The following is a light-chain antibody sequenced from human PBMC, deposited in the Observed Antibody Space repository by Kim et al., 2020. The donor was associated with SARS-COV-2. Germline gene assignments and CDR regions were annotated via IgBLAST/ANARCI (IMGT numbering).Light chain of an antibody. CDR2: EVS. CDR1: SSDVGSYNL. CDR3: CSYAGYSAA. V-gene: IGLV2-23*02. J-gene: IGLJ1*01. Sequence: QSVLTQPASVSGSPGQSITISCTGTSSDVGSYNLVSWYQPHPGKAPELMIFEVSKRSSGVSNRFSGSKSGNTASLTISGLQAEDEADYYCCSYAGYSAAFGSGTKVTVL.